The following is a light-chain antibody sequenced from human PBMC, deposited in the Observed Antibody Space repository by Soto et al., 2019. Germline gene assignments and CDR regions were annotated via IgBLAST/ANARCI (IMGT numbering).Light chain of an antibody. CDR2: TAS. CDR1: QSVSTSY. CDR3: QQYDSSIT. J-gene: IGKJ5*01. V-gene: IGKV3-20*01. Sequence: EIVLTQSPGTLSLSPGEGATLSCRASQSVSTSYIAWYQQKPGQAPRPLIYTASNRATGIPDRFRGSGSGTDFTLTISRLEPEDSAVYYCQQYDSSITFGQGTRLEIK.